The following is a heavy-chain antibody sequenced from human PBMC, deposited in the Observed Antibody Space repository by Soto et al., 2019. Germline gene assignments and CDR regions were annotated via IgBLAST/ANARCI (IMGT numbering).Heavy chain of an antibody. V-gene: IGHV4-39*01. CDR1: GDSIISSDFY. J-gene: IGHJ5*02. CDR2: IFYLGSS. CDR3: ARHSLALRKNNWFDP. D-gene: IGHD3-3*02. Sequence: PSETLSLTCTVSGDSIISSDFYWGWLSQPPGKGLEWIGSIFYLGSSYYNPSLKSRVTMSVDTSKNQFSLRLRSVTAADTALYFCARHSLALRKNNWFDPWGQGIMVTVSS.